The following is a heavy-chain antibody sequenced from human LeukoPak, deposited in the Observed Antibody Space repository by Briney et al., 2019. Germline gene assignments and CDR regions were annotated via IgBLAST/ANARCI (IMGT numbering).Heavy chain of an antibody. CDR3: ARDEASGLWLIY. CDR1: GGTFSSYA. D-gene: IGHD5-18*01. CDR2: IIPIFGTA. J-gene: IGHJ4*02. Sequence: ASVKVSCKASGGTFSSYAISWVRQAPGQGLEWMGGIIPIFGTANYAQKFQGRVTITTDESTSTAYMELSSLRSEDTAVYYCARDEASGLWLIYWGQGTLVTVSS. V-gene: IGHV1-69*05.